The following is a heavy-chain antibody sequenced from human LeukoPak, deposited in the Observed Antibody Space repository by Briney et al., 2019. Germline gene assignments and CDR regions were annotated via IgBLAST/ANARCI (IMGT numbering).Heavy chain of an antibody. J-gene: IGHJ4*02. V-gene: IGHV4-34*01. CDR3: ARGLEHYYYDSSGYYSYFDY. D-gene: IGHD3-22*01. Sequence: SETLSLTCAVYGGSFSGYYWSWIRQPPGKGLEWIGEINHGGSTNYNPSLKSRVTISVDTSKNQFSLKLSSVTAADTAVYYCARGLEHYYYDSSGYYSYFDYWGQGTLVTVSS. CDR2: INHGGST. CDR1: GGSFSGYY.